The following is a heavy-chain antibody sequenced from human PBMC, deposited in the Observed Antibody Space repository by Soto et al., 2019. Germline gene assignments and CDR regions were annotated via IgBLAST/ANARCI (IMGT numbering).Heavy chain of an antibody. Sequence: QVQLVQSGAEVKTPGSSVKVSCKASGGTFSRYTINWVRQAPGQGLEWMGRIIPIAAIANYTQKFQGRVTITVDNSSTTAYMELSSLRSDDTAVYYCARGSTIVRGAPSWFDPWGQGTLVTVSS. CDR2: IIPIAAIA. V-gene: IGHV1-69*02. J-gene: IGHJ5*02. D-gene: IGHD3-10*01. CDR3: ARGSTIVRGAPSWFDP. CDR1: GGTFSRYT.